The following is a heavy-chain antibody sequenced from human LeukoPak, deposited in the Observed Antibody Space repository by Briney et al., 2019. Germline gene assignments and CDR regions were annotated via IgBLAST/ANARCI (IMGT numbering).Heavy chain of an antibody. V-gene: IGHV1-2*02. J-gene: IGHJ5*02. CDR1: GYTFTGYY. CDR2: INPNSGGT. Sequence: ASVKVSCKASGYTFTGYYMHWVRQAPGQGLEWMGWINPNSGGTDYAQKFQGRVTMTRDTSISTAYMELSRLRSDDTAVYYCASSRITMIVVAFDPWGQGTLVTVSS. D-gene: IGHD3-22*01. CDR3: ASSRITMIVVAFDP.